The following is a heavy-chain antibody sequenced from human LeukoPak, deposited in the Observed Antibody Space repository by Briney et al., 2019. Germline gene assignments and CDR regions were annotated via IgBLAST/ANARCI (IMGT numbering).Heavy chain of an antibody. CDR3: AKDHGSSDWYYIDY. V-gene: IGHV3-30*02. CDR2: IHYEGSNN. J-gene: IGHJ4*02. CDR1: GFTYSSLA. Sequence: GGSLRLSCAACGFTYSSLAMLEVRQAPGKGLEGLAFIHYEGSNNYYADSVKGRFTISRDNSKNTLYLQMNTLRADDTAVYYCAKDHGSSDWYYIDYGSQGSLVTVSS. D-gene: IGHD6-13*01.